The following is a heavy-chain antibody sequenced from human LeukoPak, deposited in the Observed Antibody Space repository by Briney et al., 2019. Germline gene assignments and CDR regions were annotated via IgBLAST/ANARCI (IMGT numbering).Heavy chain of an antibody. J-gene: IGHJ1*01. CDR2: ISWNSGSI. CDR1: GFTLDDYA. Sequence: PGRSLRLSCATSGFTLDDYAMHWVRQAPGKGLEWVSGISWNSGSIGYADSAKGRFTISRDNAKSSLYLEMNSLRAEDTAFYYCAKGKGGKSSTSWYAGYFHHWGQGTLVTVSS. CDR3: AKGKGGKSSTSWYAGYFHH. V-gene: IGHV3-9*01. D-gene: IGHD6-13*01.